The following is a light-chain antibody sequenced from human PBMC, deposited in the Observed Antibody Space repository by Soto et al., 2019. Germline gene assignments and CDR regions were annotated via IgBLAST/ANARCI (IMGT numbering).Light chain of an antibody. CDR3: QSSDSSLSGSV. V-gene: IGLV1-40*01. CDR1: SSNNGAGYD. J-gene: IGLJ2*01. CDR2: GNS. Sequence: QAVLTQPPSVSGAPGQRVSISCTWSSSNNGAGYDVHWYQQLPGTAPKLLIYGNSNRPSGVPDRFSGSKSGTSASLAITGLHAEDEADYYCQSSDSSLSGSVFGGGTKLTVL.